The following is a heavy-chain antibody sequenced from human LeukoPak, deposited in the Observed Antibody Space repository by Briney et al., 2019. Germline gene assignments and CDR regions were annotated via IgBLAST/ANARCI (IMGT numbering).Heavy chain of an antibody. CDR3: AREGRGELHNNWFDP. J-gene: IGHJ5*02. CDR1: GGTFSSYA. D-gene: IGHD1-26*01. CDR2: IIPIFGTA. V-gene: IGHV1-69*13. Sequence: SVKVSCKASGGTFSSYAISWVRQAPGQGLEWMGGIIPIFGTANYAQKFQGRVTITADESTSTAYMELSSLRSEDTAVYYCAREGRGELHNNWFDPWGQGTLVTVSS.